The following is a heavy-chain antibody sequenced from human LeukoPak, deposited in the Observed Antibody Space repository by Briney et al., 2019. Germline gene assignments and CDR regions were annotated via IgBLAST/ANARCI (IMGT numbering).Heavy chain of an antibody. D-gene: IGHD3-3*01. Sequence: ASVKVSCKASGYTFTSYGIIWVRQAPGQGLEWMGWISAYNGNTNYAQKLQGRVTMTTDTSTSTAYMELRSLRSDDTAVYYCARAVEVTIFGVVISGRNYMDVWGKGTTVTVSS. CDR3: ARAVEVTIFGVVISGRNYMDV. J-gene: IGHJ6*03. V-gene: IGHV1-18*01. CDR2: ISAYNGNT. CDR1: GYTFTSYG.